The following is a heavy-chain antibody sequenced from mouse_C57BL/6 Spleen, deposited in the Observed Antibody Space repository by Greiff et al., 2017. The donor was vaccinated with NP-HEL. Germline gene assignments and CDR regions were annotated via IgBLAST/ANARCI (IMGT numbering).Heavy chain of an antibody. CDR2: INPNNGGT. J-gene: IGHJ2*01. CDR3: ARRGIYDGYSYYFDY. Sequence: VQLKQSGPELVKPGASVKMSCKASGYTFTDYNMHWVKQSHGKSLEWIGYINPNNGGTSYNQKFKGKATLTVNKSSSTAYMELRSLTSEDSAVYYCARRGIYDGYSYYFDYWGQGTTLTVSS. CDR1: GYTFTDYN. D-gene: IGHD2-3*01. V-gene: IGHV1-22*01.